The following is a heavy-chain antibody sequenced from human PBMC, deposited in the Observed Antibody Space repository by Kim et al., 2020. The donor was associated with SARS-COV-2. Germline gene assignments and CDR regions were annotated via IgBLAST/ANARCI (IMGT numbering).Heavy chain of an antibody. V-gene: IGHV4-59*13. J-gene: IGHJ5*02. CDR2: IYYSGST. D-gene: IGHD2-8*02. CDR3: ARQSRLLVSQGWFDP. CDR1: GGSISSYY. Sequence: SETLSLTCTVSGGSISSYYWSWIRQPPGKGLEWIGYIYYSGSTNYNPSLKSRVTISVDTSKNQFSLKLSSVTAADTAVYYCARQSRLLVSQGWFDPWGQGTLVTVSS.